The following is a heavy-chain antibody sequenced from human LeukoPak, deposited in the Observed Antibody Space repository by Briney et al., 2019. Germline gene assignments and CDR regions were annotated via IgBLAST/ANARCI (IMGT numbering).Heavy chain of an antibody. V-gene: IGHV4-34*01. J-gene: IGHJ3*02. CDR2: VSHSGGT. CDR1: GGSFSGYY. Sequence: SETLSLTCAVYGGSFSGYYWSWIRQPPGKGLEWIGEVSHSGGTNYTPSLKSRVTISVDTSKNQFSLKLSSVTAADTAVYYCARRRISMVRGTRRQNAFDIWGQGTMVTVSS. D-gene: IGHD3-10*01. CDR3: ARRRISMVRGTRRQNAFDI.